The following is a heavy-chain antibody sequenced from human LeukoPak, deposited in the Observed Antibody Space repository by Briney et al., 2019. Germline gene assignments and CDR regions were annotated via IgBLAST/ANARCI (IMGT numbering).Heavy chain of an antibody. D-gene: IGHD5-12*01. Sequence: PGGSLRLSCAASGFTVSSNYMSWVRQAPGKGLEWVSVIYSGGSTYYADSVKGRFTISRDNSKNTLYLQMNSLRAEDTAVYYCARGINSGYEYYFDYWGQGTLVTVSS. CDR3: ARGINSGYEYYFDY. CDR2: IYSGGST. J-gene: IGHJ4*02. CDR1: GFTVSSNY. V-gene: IGHV3-53*01.